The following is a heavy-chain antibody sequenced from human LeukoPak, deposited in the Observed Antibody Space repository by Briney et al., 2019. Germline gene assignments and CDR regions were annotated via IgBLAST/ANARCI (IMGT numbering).Heavy chain of an antibody. CDR1: GFTFSRYW. D-gene: IGHD2-15*01. V-gene: IGHV3-74*01. CDR2: INSEGSST. J-gene: IGHJ4*02. CDR3: ASRDQSCSGSRCYPIDY. Sequence: GGSLRLSCAASGFTFSRYWMHWVRHLPGKGLVWVSRINSEGSSTSYADSVKGRFTISRDNAKNTLYLQMNSLRAEDTAVYYCASRDQSCSGSRCYPIDYWGQGTLVTVSS.